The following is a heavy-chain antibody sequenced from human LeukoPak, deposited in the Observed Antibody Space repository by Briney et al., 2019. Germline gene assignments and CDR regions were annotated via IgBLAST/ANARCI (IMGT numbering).Heavy chain of an antibody. D-gene: IGHD6-13*01. J-gene: IGHJ4*02. Sequence: SETLSPTCAVSGGSISSSNWWSWVRQPPGKGLEWIGETYHSGSTNYNPSLKSRVTISVDKSKNQFSLKLSSVTAADTAVYYCASISSSWYSDYWGQGTLVTVSS. CDR3: ASISSSWYSDY. CDR1: GGSISSSNW. V-gene: IGHV4-4*02. CDR2: TYHSGST.